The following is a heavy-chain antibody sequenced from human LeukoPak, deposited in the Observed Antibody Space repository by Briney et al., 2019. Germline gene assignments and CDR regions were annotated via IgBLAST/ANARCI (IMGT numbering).Heavy chain of an antibody. Sequence: PSETLSLTCTVSSGSISTSNYYWGWVRQPPGKALEWIGNIFYSGSTYYSPSLKSRVTISLDTSRNQFSLKLNSVTAADTAVYYCARRAAGYSYGYGDYNYYYYMDVWGKGTTVTVSS. CDR2: IFYSGST. J-gene: IGHJ6*03. V-gene: IGHV4-39*07. CDR3: ARRAAGYSYGYGDYNYYYYMDV. D-gene: IGHD5-18*01. CDR1: SGSISTSNYY.